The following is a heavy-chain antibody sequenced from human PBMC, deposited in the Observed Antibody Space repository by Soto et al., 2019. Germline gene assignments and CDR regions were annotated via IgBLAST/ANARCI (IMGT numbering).Heavy chain of an antibody. CDR3: ARDSSSSWYGFDP. V-gene: IGHV4-59*01. CDR1: GGSISSYC. CDR2: IYYSGST. Sequence: QVQLQESGPGLVKPSETLSLTCTVSGGSISSYCWSWIRQPPGKGLEWIGYIYYSGSTKYNPSLKRRVTLSVDTYKNQFPLKLSSVTAADTAVYYCARDSSSSWYGFDPWGQGTLVTVSS. J-gene: IGHJ5*02. D-gene: IGHD6-13*01.